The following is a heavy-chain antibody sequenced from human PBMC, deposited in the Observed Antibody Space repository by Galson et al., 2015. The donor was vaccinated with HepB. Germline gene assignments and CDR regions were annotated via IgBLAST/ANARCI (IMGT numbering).Heavy chain of an antibody. CDR3: ARGSEYNYGPFDL. Sequence: SVKVSCKASGYTFSTYSITWVRQAPGQGLEWMGWISPYNRDTEYARKFQGRVTMTTDTLTSTAYMELRSLRVEDTAIYYCARGSEYNYGPFDLWGQGILVAVSS. J-gene: IGHJ4*02. D-gene: IGHD3-10*01. V-gene: IGHV1-18*01. CDR2: ISPYNRDT. CDR1: GYTFSTYS.